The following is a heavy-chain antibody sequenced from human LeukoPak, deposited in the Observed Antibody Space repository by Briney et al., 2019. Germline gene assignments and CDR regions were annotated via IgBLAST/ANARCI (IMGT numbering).Heavy chain of an antibody. J-gene: IGHJ4*02. Sequence: PSETLSLTCTVSGGSISSYYWSWIRQPPEKGLEWIGYIYYSGSTNYNPSLKSRVTISVDTSKNQFSLKLSSVTAADTAVYYCASVHCSGGSCYFFDYWGQGTLVTVSS. CDR2: IYYSGST. V-gene: IGHV4-59*12. D-gene: IGHD2-15*01. CDR1: GGSISSYY. CDR3: ASVHCSGGSCYFFDY.